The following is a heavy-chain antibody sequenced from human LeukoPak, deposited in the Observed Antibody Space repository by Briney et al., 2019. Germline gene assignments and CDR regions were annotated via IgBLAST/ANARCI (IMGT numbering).Heavy chain of an antibody. CDR2: IDHSGST. D-gene: IGHD3-10*01. V-gene: IGHV4-34*01. J-gene: IGHJ3*02. CDR1: GGSFSGYY. CDR3: ARHPCYGSGSYYRRGAFDI. Sequence: PSETLSLTCAVYGGSFSGYYWSWIRQPPGKGLEWIGEIDHSGSTNYNPSLKSRVTISVDTSKNQFSLKLSSVTAADTAVYYCARHPCYGSGSYYRRGAFDIWGQGTMVTVSS.